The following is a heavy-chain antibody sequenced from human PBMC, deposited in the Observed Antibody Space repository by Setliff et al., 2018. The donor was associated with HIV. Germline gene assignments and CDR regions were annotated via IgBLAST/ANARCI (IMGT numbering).Heavy chain of an antibody. CDR1: GVSIPTGDYY. CDR3: VRHGGVRIQRRTGIDY. CDR2: IYYTGST. Sequence: TLSLTCSVSGVSIPTGDYYWTWIRQPPGKGLEWIGSIYYTGSTYYSPSLKSRITISLDTSKNQFSLNLSSVTAADTAVYYCVRHGGVRIQRRTGIDYWGQGTLVTVSS. J-gene: IGHJ4*02. V-gene: IGHV4-30-4*08. D-gene: IGHD5-18*01.